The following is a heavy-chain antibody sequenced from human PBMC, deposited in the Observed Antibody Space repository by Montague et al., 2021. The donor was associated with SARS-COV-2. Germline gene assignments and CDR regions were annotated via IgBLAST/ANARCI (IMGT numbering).Heavy chain of an antibody. CDR3: ARELQYNWFDP. D-gene: IGHD2-21*02. Sequence: SETLSLTCTVSGGSIDSYYWSWLRQPPGKGLEWIGYIYYRGTTNYNPSLESRVTMSVDTSKNQFSLNLSSVIAADTAMYYCARELQYNWFDPWGQGTLVTVSS. V-gene: IGHV4-59*01. CDR2: IYYRGTT. J-gene: IGHJ5*02. CDR1: GGSIDSYY.